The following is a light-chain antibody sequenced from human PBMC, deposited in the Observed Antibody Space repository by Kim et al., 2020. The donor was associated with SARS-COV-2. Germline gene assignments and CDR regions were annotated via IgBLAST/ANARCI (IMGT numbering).Light chain of an antibody. J-gene: IGLJ1*01. CDR2: RDN. CDR1: KLGDKY. V-gene: IGLV3-1*01. CDR3: QAWDSSIYV. Sequence: SYELTQPPSVSVSPGQTASITCSGDKLGDKYASWYHQKPGQSPVVVIFRDNRRPSGIPERFSGSNSGNTATLTISGTQAMDEADYYCQAWDSSIYVFGTGTKVTVL.